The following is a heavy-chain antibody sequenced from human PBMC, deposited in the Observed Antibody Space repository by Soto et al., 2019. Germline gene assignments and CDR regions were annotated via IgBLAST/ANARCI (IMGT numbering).Heavy chain of an antibody. CDR2: ISSSGDAI. Sequence: GALRLSCAASGVIFSDYTMTWGRQAPGRGLEFVSHISSSGDAIFYAESVKGRFTVSRDNAKNSLYLQMNSLRDDDTAVYFCARDNRGSKWFVGVYYLLGIAVWGQGTAVIVSP. V-gene: IGHV3-48*02. CDR3: ARDNRGSKWFVGVYYLLGIAV. J-gene: IGHJ6*01. D-gene: IGHD3-10*01. CDR1: GVIFSDYT.